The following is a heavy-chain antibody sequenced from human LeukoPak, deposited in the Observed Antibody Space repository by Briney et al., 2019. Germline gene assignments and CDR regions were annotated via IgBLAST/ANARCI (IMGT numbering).Heavy chain of an antibody. CDR2: IYYSGST. V-gene: IGHV4-39*07. CDR1: GGSISSGSYY. CDR3: ARVELMMSFDY. J-gene: IGHJ4*02. Sequence: PSETLSLTCTVSGGSISSGSYYWGWIRQPPGKGLEWIGSIYYSGSTYYNPSLKSRVTISVDTSKNQFSLKLSSVTAADTAVYYCARVELMMSFDYWGQGTLVTVSS. D-gene: IGHD3-16*01.